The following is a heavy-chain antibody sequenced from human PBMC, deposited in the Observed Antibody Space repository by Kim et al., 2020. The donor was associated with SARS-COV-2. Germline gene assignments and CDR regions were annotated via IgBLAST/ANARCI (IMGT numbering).Heavy chain of an antibody. CDR2: IIPIFGTA. J-gene: IGHJ4*02. D-gene: IGHD3-3*01. CDR3: ARDEGSGYYLDY. CDR1: GGTFSSYA. V-gene: IGHV1-69*13. Sequence: SVKVSCKASGGTFSSYAISWVRQAPGQGLEWMGGIIPIFGTANYAQKFQGRVTITADESTSTAYMELSSLRSEDTAVYYCARDEGSGYYLDYWGQGTLVTVSS.